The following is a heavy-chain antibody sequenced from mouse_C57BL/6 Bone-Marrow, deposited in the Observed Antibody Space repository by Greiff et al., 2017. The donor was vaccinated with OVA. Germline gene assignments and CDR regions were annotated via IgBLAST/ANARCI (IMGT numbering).Heavy chain of an antibody. CDR1: GFTFSSYG. CDR3: ARHQAWFAY. V-gene: IGHV5-6*01. Sequence: EVQVVESGGDLVKPGGSLKLSCAASGFTFSSYGMSWVRQTPDNRLEWVATISSGGSYTYYPDSVKGRFTISRDNAKNTLYLQLSSLKSEDTAMYYCARHQAWFAYWGQGTLVTVSA. CDR2: ISSGGSYT. J-gene: IGHJ3*01.